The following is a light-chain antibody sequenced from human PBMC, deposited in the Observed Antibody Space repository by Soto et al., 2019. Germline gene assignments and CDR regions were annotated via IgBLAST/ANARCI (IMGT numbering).Light chain of an antibody. J-gene: IGKJ4*01. Sequence: IVLTQSPATLSLSPGERATLSCRASQSVSSYLAWYQHNPGQAPRLLIYDASNMATGIPARFSGSGSGTDFTLTISSLEPEDFAVYYCQQRSNWLLTFGGGTKVEIK. CDR3: QQRSNWLLT. CDR2: DAS. CDR1: QSVSSY. V-gene: IGKV3-11*01.